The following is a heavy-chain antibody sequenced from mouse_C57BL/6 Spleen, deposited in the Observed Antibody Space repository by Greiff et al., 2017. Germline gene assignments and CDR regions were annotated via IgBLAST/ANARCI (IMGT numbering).Heavy chain of an antibody. Sequence: QVQLQQSGAELARPGASVKLSCKASGYTFTSYGISWVKQRTGQGLEWIGEIYPRSGNTYYNEKFKGKATLTADKSSSTAYMELRSLTSEDSAVYFCARDGDDYDWYFDVWGTGTTVTVSS. D-gene: IGHD2-4*01. CDR1: GYTFTSYG. CDR2: IYPRSGNT. CDR3: ARDGDDYDWYFDV. V-gene: IGHV1-81*01. J-gene: IGHJ1*03.